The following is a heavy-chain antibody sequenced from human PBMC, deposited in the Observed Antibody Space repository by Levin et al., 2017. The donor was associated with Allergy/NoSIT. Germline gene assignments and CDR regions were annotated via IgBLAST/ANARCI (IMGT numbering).Heavy chain of an antibody. D-gene: IGHD6-13*01. CDR1: GGSISSSNW. V-gene: IGHV4-4*02. Sequence: SETLSLTCAVSGGSISSSNWWSWVRQPPGKGLEWIGEIYHSGSTNYNPSLKSRVTISVDKSKNQFSLKLSSVTAADTAVYYCARDLGYSSSWATFDYWGQGTLVTVSS. J-gene: IGHJ4*02. CDR2: IYHSGST. CDR3: ARDLGYSSSWATFDY.